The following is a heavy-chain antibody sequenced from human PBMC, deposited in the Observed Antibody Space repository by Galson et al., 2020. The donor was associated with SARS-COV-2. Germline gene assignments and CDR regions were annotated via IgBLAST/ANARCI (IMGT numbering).Heavy chain of an antibody. D-gene: IGHD3-22*01. CDR1: GYSFAEDG. CDR2: INWNGDST. J-gene: IGHJ6*01. Sequence: GRSLRPPCAASGYSFAEDGMGWVRHAPGKGLEWGSGINWNGDSTGYADSVTGRFTIATDNSKNSLYLQMNSLRAEDTALYHCARAARGWYASSGYGNYDGMEVWGQGTTVIVSS. CDR3: ARAARGWYASSGYGNYDGMEV. V-gene: IGHV3-20*01.